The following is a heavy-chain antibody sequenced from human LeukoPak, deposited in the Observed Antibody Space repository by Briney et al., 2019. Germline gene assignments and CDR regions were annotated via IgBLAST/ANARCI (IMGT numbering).Heavy chain of an antibody. D-gene: IGHD6-19*01. J-gene: IGHJ4*02. Sequence: GGSLRLSCAASGFTFSSYGMHWVRQAPGKGLEWVAVIWYDGSNKYYADSVKGRFTISRDNSKDTLYLQMDSLRAEDTAVYYCARDPGVRWLVGFDYWGQGTLVTVSS. CDR3: ARDPGVRWLVGFDY. V-gene: IGHV3-33*01. CDR2: IWYDGSNK. CDR1: GFTFSSYG.